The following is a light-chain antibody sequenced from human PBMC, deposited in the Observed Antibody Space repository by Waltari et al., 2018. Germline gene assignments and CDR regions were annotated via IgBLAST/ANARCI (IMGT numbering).Light chain of an antibody. CDR1: QDVINY. CDR2: DAA. V-gene: IGKV1-33*01. CDR3: QHSEA. Sequence: DMQMTQSPASLSASVGDRVTITCQPVQDVINYINWYQLKPGKAPQLLIYDAATLKTGVPSRFSGRQSGTYFTLTISGLQPEDVGTYFCQHSEAFGQGTTVDI. J-gene: IGKJ1*01.